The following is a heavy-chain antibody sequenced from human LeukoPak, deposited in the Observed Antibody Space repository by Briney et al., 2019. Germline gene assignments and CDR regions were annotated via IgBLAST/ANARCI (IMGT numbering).Heavy chain of an antibody. CDR1: GGSFSGYY. V-gene: IGHV4-34*01. CDR2: INHSGST. J-gene: IGHJ4*02. D-gene: IGHD6-13*01. CDR3: ARGVAAAGKGDY. Sequence: PSETLSLTCAVYGGSFSGYYWSWIRQPPGKGLEWIGEINHSGSTNYNPSLKSRVTISVDTSKNQFSLKLSSVTAADTAVYYCARGVAAAGKGDYWGQGTLVTVSS.